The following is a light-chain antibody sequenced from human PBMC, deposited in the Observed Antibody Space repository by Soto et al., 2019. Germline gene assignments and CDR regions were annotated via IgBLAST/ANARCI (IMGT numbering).Light chain of an antibody. CDR3: SSYTTSNTPLYV. Sequence: QSVLTQPASVSGSPGQSITISCTGTSSDTAGYNYVSWYQQHPGKAPKLMIYEVSNRPSGVSNRFSGSQSGNTASLTISGLQAEDEANYYCSSYTTSNTPLYVFGTATKV. CDR2: EVS. CDR1: SSDTAGYNY. J-gene: IGLJ1*01. V-gene: IGLV2-14*01.